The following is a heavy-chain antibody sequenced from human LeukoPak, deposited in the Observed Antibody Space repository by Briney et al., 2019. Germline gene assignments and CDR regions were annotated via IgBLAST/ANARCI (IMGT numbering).Heavy chain of an antibody. J-gene: IGHJ4*02. Sequence: PSQTLSLTCTVSGGSISSGGYYWSWIRQHPGKGLEWIGYIYYSGSTYYNPSLKSRVTISVDTSKNQFSLKLSSVTAADTAVYYCAKEAPFDCSSTSCGFDYWGQGTLVTVSS. CDR1: GGSISSGGYY. CDR3: AKEAPFDCSSTSCGFDY. D-gene: IGHD2-2*01. CDR2: IYYSGST. V-gene: IGHV4-31*03.